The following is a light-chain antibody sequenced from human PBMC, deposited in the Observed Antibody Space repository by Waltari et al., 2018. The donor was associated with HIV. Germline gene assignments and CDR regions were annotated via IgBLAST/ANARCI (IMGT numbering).Light chain of an antibody. V-gene: IGLV2-23*02. CDR2: EDT. CDR3: CSYASSTTFEV. CDR1: SSDIGTYNV. Sequence: QSALTQPASVSGSPGQSITISCTGTSSDIGTYNVVSWFQHHPGKAPKLMLYEDTKRPPGVSNRSSGSKSGNTASLTISGLQGEDEADYYCCSYASSTTFEVFGTGTKVTVL. J-gene: IGLJ1*01.